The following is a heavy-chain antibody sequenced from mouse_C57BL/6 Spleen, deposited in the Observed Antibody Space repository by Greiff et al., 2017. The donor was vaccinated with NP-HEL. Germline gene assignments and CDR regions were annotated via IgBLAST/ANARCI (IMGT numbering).Heavy chain of an antibody. CDR3: TIDHDGSFDY. Sequence: EVKLMESGEGLVKPGGSLKLSCAASGFTFSSYAMSWVRQTPEKRLEWVAYISSGGDYTYYADTVKGRFTISRDNARNTLYLQMSSLKSEDTAMYYCTIDHDGSFDYWGQGTTLTVSS. J-gene: IGHJ2*01. CDR2: ISSGGDYT. CDR1: GFTFSSYA. V-gene: IGHV5-9-1*02. D-gene: IGHD2-3*01.